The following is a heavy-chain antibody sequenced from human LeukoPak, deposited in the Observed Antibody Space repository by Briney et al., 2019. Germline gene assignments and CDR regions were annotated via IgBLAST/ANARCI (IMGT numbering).Heavy chain of an antibody. Sequence: QAGGSLRFSCAASGFTFSSYWMTWVRQAPGKGLEWVANIREDGSEKYYVDSVKGRFTISRDNTKNSLYLQMNSLRAEDTAVYYCARGPHIRRYSVGRNEFDYWGQGTLVTVSS. CDR1: GFTFSSYW. CDR2: IREDGSEK. D-gene: IGHD5-18*01. CDR3: ARGPHIRRYSVGRNEFDY. V-gene: IGHV3-7*01. J-gene: IGHJ4*02.